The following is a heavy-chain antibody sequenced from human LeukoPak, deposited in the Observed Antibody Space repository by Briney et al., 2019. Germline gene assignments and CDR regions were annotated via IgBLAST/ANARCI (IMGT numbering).Heavy chain of an antibody. Sequence: PGGSLRLSCTASGFTFNNYAMSWVRQAPGQGLQWVSGVSGSGDSTYYADSVKGRFTISRDNSNNTLSLQMNSLRAEDTAVYYCAKAFGGSYSSFDYWGQGTLVTVSS. CDR3: AKAFGGSYSSFDY. CDR2: VSGSGDST. D-gene: IGHD2-15*01. CDR1: GFTFNNYA. J-gene: IGHJ4*02. V-gene: IGHV3-23*01.